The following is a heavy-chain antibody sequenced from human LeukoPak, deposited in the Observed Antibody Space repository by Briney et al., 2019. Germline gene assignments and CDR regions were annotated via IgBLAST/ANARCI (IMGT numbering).Heavy chain of an antibody. J-gene: IGHJ4*02. V-gene: IGHV4-39*01. D-gene: IGHD2-21*02. CDR2: FSYSGST. CDR3: ARGGFYCGGDCYVDY. Sequence: NPSETLSLTCAVSGGSVSSSNYYWGWIRQPPGRGLEWIASFSYSGSTYYNPSLKSRVTISVDTSKNQFSLKLRSVTAADTAVYYCARGGFYCGGDCYVDYWGQGTLVTVSS. CDR1: GGSVSSSNYY.